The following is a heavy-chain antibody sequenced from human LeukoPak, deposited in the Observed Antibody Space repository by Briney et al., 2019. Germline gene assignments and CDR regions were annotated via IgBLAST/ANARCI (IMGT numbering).Heavy chain of an antibody. CDR1: GFTFSSYA. CDR3: ARDERGYCSDSSCYPGDY. V-gene: IGHV3-21*01. D-gene: IGHD2-2*01. CDR2: ISRTSAYI. J-gene: IGHJ4*02. Sequence: GGSLRLSCEASGFTFSSYAMKWVRQAPGKGLEWVSAISRTSAYIYYSDSVKGRYTISRDNAKNSVYLQIDSLRAKDTAVYYCARDERGYCSDSSCYPGDYWGQGTLVTVSS.